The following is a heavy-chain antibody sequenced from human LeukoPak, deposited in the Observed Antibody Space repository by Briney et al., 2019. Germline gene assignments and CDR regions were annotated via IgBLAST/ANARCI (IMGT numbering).Heavy chain of an antibody. D-gene: IGHD4-17*01. V-gene: IGHV4-39*07. J-gene: IGHJ3*02. CDR2: IYYSGST. CDR1: GGSISSSSYY. Sequence: SETLSLTCTVFGGSISSSSYYWGWIRQPPGKGLEWIGSIYYSGSTYYNPSLKSRVTISVDTSKNQFSLKLSSVTAADTAVYYCARDQHDYGDYPQLLDAFDIWGQGTMVTVSS. CDR3: ARDQHDYGDYPQLLDAFDI.